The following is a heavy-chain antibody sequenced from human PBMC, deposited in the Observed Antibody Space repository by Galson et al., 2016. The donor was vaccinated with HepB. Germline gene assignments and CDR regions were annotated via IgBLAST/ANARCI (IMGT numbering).Heavy chain of an antibody. D-gene: IGHD5-12*01. CDR2: LSANSGAT. J-gene: IGHJ5*02. V-gene: IGHV1-2*04. Sequence: SVKVSCKASGDTFTGYYIHWVRQAPGQGLEWMAWLSANSGATNYAQKFQGWVTMTRDTSISTAYMELWNLRSDDTALYYCARVLGGYDFYPWGQGTLVTVAS. CDR3: ARVLGGYDFYP. CDR1: GDTFTGYY.